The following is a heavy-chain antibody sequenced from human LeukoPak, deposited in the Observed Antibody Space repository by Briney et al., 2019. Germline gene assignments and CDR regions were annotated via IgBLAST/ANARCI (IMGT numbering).Heavy chain of an antibody. CDR3: ARDGLDPTYYYYYGMDV. Sequence: KPSETLSLTCTVSGGSISSYYWSWIRQPPGKGLEWIGYIYYSGGTNYNPSLKSRVTISVDTSKNQFSLKLSSVTAADTAVYYCARDGLDPTYYYYYGMDVWGKGTTVTVSS. V-gene: IGHV4-59*01. J-gene: IGHJ6*04. CDR1: GGSISSYY. CDR2: IYYSGGT.